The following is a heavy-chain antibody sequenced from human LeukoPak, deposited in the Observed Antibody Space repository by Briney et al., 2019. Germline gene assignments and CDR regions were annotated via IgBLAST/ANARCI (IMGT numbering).Heavy chain of an antibody. V-gene: IGHV3-23*01. D-gene: IGHD3-10*01. J-gene: IGHJ4*02. Sequence: PGGSLRLSCEGSGFSFNGYAMSWVRQAPGKGLEWVAVTGGSDDNTHYADSVKGRFSISRDTSENRLFLQMNSLRAGDTAVYYCARDLAYYASGKQNYWGQGTLVTVSS. CDR2: TGGSDDNT. CDR3: ARDLAYYASGKQNY. CDR1: GFSFNGYA.